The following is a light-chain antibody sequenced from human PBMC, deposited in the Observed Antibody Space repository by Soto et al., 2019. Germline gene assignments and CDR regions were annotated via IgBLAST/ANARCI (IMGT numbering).Light chain of an antibody. V-gene: IGKV3-20*01. CDR1: QSVSSSY. J-gene: IGKJ4*01. Sequence: EIVLTQSPGTLSLSPGERATHSCRASQSVSSSYLAWYQQKPGQAPRLLIYGASSRATGNPDRFSGSGSGTDFALTISRLEPEDFAVYYCQQYGNSSAFGGGTKVEIK. CDR3: QQYGNSSA. CDR2: GAS.